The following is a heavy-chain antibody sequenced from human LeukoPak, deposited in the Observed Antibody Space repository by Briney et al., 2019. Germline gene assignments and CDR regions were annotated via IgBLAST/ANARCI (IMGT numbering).Heavy chain of an antibody. CDR1: GYTFTSYD. J-gene: IGHJ4*02. D-gene: IGHD2-2*02. CDR3: ARASYCSSTSCYTVD. V-gene: IGHV1-8*03. CDR2: MSPNSGNA. Sequence: GASVTVSCKSSGYTFTSYDINGVRQATGQGREWMGWMSPNSGNAGYAQKVQGRVTITMYTYISTAYMELSSLRSEDTAVYYCARASYCSSTSCYTVDWGQGTLVTVSS.